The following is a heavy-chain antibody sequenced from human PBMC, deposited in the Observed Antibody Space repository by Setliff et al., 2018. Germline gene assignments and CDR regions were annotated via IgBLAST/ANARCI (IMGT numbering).Heavy chain of an antibody. Sequence: SETLSLTCRVSGGSISSGNYYWGLIRQPPGKGLEWVATIYYSGSTYSNPSLESRLIISVDAPDNQFSVKLSSVTAADTAVYYCARHKSNGSGSYPSLYMDVWGKVIMVTVSS. CDR3: ARHKSNGSGSYPSLYMDV. CDR2: IYYSGST. J-gene: IGHJ6*03. D-gene: IGHD3-10*01. V-gene: IGHV4-39*01. CDR1: GGSISSGNYY.